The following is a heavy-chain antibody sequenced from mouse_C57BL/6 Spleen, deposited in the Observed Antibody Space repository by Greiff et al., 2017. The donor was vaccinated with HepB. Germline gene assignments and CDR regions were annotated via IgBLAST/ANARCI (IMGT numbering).Heavy chain of an antibody. D-gene: IGHD3-2*02. CDR1: GFTFSSYA. J-gene: IGHJ2*01. Sequence: VKLMESGGGLVKPGGSLKLSCAASGFTFSSYAMSWVRQTPEKRLEWVATISDGGSYTYYPDNVKGRFTISRDNAKNNLYLQRSHLKSEDTAMYYCARGGAAQAIFDYWGQGTTLTVSS. CDR3: ARGGAAQAIFDY. V-gene: IGHV5-4*03. CDR2: ISDGGSYT.